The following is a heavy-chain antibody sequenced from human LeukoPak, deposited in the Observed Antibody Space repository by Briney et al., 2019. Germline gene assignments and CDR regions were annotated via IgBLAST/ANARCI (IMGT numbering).Heavy chain of an antibody. J-gene: IGHJ4*02. V-gene: IGHV3-33*08. CDR2: IWYDGSNK. CDR3: ARGYSYGSYYFDY. CDR1: GFTFSYFW. Sequence: TGGSLRLSCAASGFTFSYFWMSWVRQAPGKGLEWVAVIWYDGSNKYYADSVKGRFTISRDNSKNTLYLQMNSLRAEDTAVYYCARGYSYGSYYFDYWGQGTLVTVSS. D-gene: IGHD5-18*01.